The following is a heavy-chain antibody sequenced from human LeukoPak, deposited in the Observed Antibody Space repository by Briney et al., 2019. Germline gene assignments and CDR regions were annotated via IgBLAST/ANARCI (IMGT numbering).Heavy chain of an antibody. CDR2: MNPSSGNT. J-gene: IGHJ4*02. CDR1: GYSFTSYD. CDR3: AAHTYYYSSGSFGH. Sequence: VASVIVSCKAYGYSFTSYDINWVRQATGQGPEWIGWMNPSSGNTGYAQRFQGRVTMTRDTSTSTAYLELSSLTSDDTAVYYCAAHTYYYSSGSFGHWGQGTLVTVSS. V-gene: IGHV1-8*01. D-gene: IGHD3-10*01.